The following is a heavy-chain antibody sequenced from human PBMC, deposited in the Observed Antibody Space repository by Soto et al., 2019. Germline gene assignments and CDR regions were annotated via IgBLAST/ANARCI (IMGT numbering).Heavy chain of an antibody. D-gene: IGHD1-26*01. V-gene: IGHV3-30-3*01. CDR3: ARDPTRRGSYEGAFDI. Sequence: QVQLVESGGGVVQPGRSLRLSCAASGFTFSSYAMHWVRQAPGKGLEWVAVISYDGSNKDYADSLKGRFTISRDNSKNTLYLQMNSLRAEDTAVYYCARDPTRRGSYEGAFDIWGQGTVVTVSS. CDR1: GFTFSSYA. CDR2: ISYDGSNK. J-gene: IGHJ3*02.